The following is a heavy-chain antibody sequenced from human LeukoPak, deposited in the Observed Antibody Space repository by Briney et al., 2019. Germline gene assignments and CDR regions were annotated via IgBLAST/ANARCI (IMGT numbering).Heavy chain of an antibody. CDR2: IYYSGST. CDR3: AREINYYDRSGKGLYYFDY. Sequence: SETLSLTCIVPGGSISSSYSSWIRQPPGKGLEWIGYIYYSGSTNYNPSLKSRVTISVDTSKNQFSLKLSSVTAADTAVYYCAREINYYDRSGKGLYYFDYWGQGTLVTVSS. CDR1: GGSISSSY. D-gene: IGHD3-22*01. J-gene: IGHJ4*02. V-gene: IGHV4-59*01.